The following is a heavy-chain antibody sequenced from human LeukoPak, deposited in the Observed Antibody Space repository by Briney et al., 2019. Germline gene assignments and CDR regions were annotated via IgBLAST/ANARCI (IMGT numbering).Heavy chain of an antibody. D-gene: IGHD3-3*01. Sequence: SETLSLTCTVSGGSISSYYWSWIRQPPGKGLEWIGYIYYSGSTYYNPSLKSRVTISVDTSKNQFSLKLSSVTAADTAVYYCARGSGGSLEWLLYDYWGQGTLVTVSS. CDR3: ARGSGGSLEWLLYDY. J-gene: IGHJ4*02. CDR2: IYYSGST. CDR1: GGSISSYY. V-gene: IGHV4-59*08.